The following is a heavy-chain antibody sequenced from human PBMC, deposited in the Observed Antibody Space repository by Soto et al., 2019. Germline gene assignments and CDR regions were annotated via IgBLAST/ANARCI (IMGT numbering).Heavy chain of an antibody. CDR3: AIGNPDWFDP. J-gene: IGHJ5*02. CDR2: IYRGGIT. CDR1: GYSISSGLY. D-gene: IGHD1-1*01. Sequence: SETLSLTCAVSGYSISSGLYWGWIRQPPGKGLEWIGTIYRGGITYYNPSLKSRVTISIDTSKNHFSLRLSSVTATDTAVYFCAIGNPDWFDPCGQVTLFPVP. V-gene: IGHV4-38-2*01.